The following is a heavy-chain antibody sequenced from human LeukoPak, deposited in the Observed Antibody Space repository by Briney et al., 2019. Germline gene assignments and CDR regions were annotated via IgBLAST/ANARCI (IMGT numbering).Heavy chain of an antibody. CDR3: ARSLLSYGRYYYYYMDV. J-gene: IGHJ6*03. CDR1: GGSINSYY. D-gene: IGHD4-17*01. CDR2: IYYSGST. Sequence: PSETLSLTCTVSGGSINSYYWSWIRQPPGKGLEWIGYIYYSGSTNYNPSLKSRVTISVDTSKNQFSLKLSSVTAADTAVYYCARSLLSYGRYYYYYMDVWGKGTTATVSS. V-gene: IGHV4-59*01.